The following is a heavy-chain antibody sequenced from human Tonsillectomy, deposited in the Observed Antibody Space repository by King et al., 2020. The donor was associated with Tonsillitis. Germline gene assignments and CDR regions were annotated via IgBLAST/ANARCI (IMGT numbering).Heavy chain of an antibody. D-gene: IGHD3-22*01. Sequence: VQLVESGGGLVQPGRSLRLSCAASGFTFDDYAMHWGRQAPGKGLEWVSGMSWNSGSIGYADFVKGRFNISRDNAKNSLYLQMNSLRGEETALYYCAKGHDSSGYYYIDDAFDIWGQGTMVTVSS. CDR3: AKGHDSSGYYYIDDAFDI. CDR2: MSWNSGSI. J-gene: IGHJ3*02. V-gene: IGHV3-9*01. CDR1: GFTFDDYA.